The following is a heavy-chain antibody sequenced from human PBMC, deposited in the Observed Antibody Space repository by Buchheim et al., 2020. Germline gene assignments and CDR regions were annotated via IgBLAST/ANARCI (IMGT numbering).Heavy chain of an antibody. Sequence: QVQLVESGGGVVQPGRSLRLSCAASGFTFSIYGMHWVRQAPGKGLEWVAVISYDGSNKYYADSVKGRFTISRDNSTNTLYLQMNSLRAEDTAVYYCAKDISGYLNYYYGMDVWGQGTT. CDR3: AKDISGYLNYYYGMDV. V-gene: IGHV3-30*18. D-gene: IGHD5-12*01. CDR1: GFTFSIYG. J-gene: IGHJ6*02. CDR2: ISYDGSNK.